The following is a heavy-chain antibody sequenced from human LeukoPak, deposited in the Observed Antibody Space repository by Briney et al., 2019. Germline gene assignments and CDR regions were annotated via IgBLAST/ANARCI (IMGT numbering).Heavy chain of an antibody. CDR3: AREEVGAELGFDY. Sequence: SETLSLTCTVSGGSISSYYWSWIRQPPGKGLEWIEYIYYSGSTNYNPSLKSRVTISVDTSKNQFSLKLSSVTAADTAVYYCAREEVGAELGFDYWGQGTLVTVSS. CDR1: GGSISSYY. CDR2: IYYSGST. V-gene: IGHV4-59*12. J-gene: IGHJ4*02. D-gene: IGHD1-26*01.